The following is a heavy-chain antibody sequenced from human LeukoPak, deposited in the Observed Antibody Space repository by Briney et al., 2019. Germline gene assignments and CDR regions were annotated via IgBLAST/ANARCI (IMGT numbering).Heavy chain of an antibody. CDR1: GFTFSNYE. V-gene: IGHV3-48*03. Sequence: GGSLRLSCAGSGFTFSNYEMNWAHQAPGKGLEWVSYISSSGTTIYYAASVKGRFTISRDNAKNSLYLQMNSLRVEDTAVYYCARLLWFGEARWGQGTLVTVSS. CDR2: ISSSGTTI. D-gene: IGHD3-10*01. J-gene: IGHJ4*02. CDR3: ARLLWFGEAR.